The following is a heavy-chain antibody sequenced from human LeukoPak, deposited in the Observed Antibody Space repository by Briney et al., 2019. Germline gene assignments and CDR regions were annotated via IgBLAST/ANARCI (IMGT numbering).Heavy chain of an antibody. J-gene: IGHJ5*02. D-gene: IGHD2-2*01. CDR1: GFTFSSYG. CDR3: AKEGIVVVPAAIHVRSWFDP. CDR2: IRYDGSNK. Sequence: GGSLRLSCAASGFTFSSYGMHWVRQAPGKGLEWVAFIRYDGSNKYYADSVKGRFTISRDNSKNTLYLQMNSLRAEDTAVYYCAKEGIVVVPAAIHVRSWFDPWGQGTLVTVSS. V-gene: IGHV3-30*02.